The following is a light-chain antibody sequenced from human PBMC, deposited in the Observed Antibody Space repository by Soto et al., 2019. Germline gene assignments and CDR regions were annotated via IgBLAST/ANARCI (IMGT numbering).Light chain of an antibody. CDR1: SGSIASNY. J-gene: IGLJ7*01. CDR2: EDN. V-gene: IGLV6-57*04. CDR3: QSYDSSNRGV. Sequence: NFMLTQPHSVSESPGKTVTISCTRSSGSIASNYVQWYQQRPGSAPTTVIYEDNQRPSGVPDRFSGSIDSSSNSASLTISGLKTEDEADYYCQSYDSSNRGVFGGGTQLPSS.